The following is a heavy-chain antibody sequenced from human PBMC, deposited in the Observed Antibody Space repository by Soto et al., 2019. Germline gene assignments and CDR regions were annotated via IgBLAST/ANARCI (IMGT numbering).Heavy chain of an antibody. D-gene: IGHD5-12*01. CDR1: GFTFSDYY. CDR3: ASKTIVATIFRY. V-gene: IGHV3-11*01. Sequence: GGSLRLSCAASGFTFSDYYMSWIRQAPGKGLEWVSYISSSGSTIYYADSVKGRFTISRDNAKNSLYLQMNSLRAEDTAVYYCASKTIVATIFRYWGQGTLVTVSS. J-gene: IGHJ4*02. CDR2: ISSSGSTI.